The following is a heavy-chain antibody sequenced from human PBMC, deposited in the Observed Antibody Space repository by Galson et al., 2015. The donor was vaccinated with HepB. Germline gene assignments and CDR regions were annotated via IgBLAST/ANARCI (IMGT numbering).Heavy chain of an antibody. V-gene: IGHV4-4*02. CDR3: ARAQYCSSTTCYSANYYFDY. D-gene: IGHD2-2*02. CDR2: IYQSGNS. Sequence: SETLSLTCAVSGGSIRNSNWWTWVRQSPGKGLEWIGEIYQSGNSNYNPSLKSRVTMSVDKSKNQFSLKLTSVTAADTAMYYCARAQYCSSTTCYSANYYFDYWGQGILVTVSS. CDR1: GGSIRNSNW. J-gene: IGHJ4*02.